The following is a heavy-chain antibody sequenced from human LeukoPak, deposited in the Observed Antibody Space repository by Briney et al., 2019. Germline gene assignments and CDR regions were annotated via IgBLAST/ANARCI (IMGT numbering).Heavy chain of an antibody. CDR3: ARGLDYVWGSYRLGMDV. V-gene: IGHV6-1*01. CDR1: GDSVSSNSAA. Sequence: SQTLSLTCAISGDSVSSNSAAWNWLRQSPSRGLEWLGRTYYRSKWYNDYAVSVKSRITINPDTSKNQFSLQLNSVTPEDTAVYYCARGLDYVWGSYRLGMDVWGQGTTVTVSS. CDR2: TYYRSKWYN. J-gene: IGHJ6*02. D-gene: IGHD3-16*02.